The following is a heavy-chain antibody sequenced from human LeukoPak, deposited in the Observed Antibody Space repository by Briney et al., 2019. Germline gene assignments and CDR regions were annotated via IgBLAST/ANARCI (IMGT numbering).Heavy chain of an antibody. D-gene: IGHD5-18*01. J-gene: IGHJ4*02. V-gene: IGHV3-23*01. CDR1: GFTFSSYA. CDR2: ISGSGGST. Sequence: GGSLRLSYAASGFTFSSYAMSWVRQAPGKGLEWVSAISGSGGSTYYADSVKGRFTISRDNSKNTLYLQMNSLRAEDTAVYYCAKLTSYSYGYTDYWGQGTLVTVSS. CDR3: AKLTSYSYGYTDY.